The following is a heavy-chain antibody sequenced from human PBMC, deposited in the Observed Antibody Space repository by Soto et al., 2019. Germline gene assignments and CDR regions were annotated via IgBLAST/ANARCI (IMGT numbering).Heavy chain of an antibody. D-gene: IGHD2-15*01. J-gene: IGHJ4*02. V-gene: IGHV1-69*01. CDR3: ARSLERYCSGGSCYSEDY. CDR2: IIPIFGTA. CDR1: GGTFSSYA. Sequence: QVQLVQSGAEVKKPGSSVKVSCKASGGTFSSYAISWVRQAPGQGLEWMGGIIPIFGTANYAQKFQGRVTITADECTSTAYMELSSLRSEDTAVYYCARSLERYCSGGSCYSEDYLGQGTLVTVSS.